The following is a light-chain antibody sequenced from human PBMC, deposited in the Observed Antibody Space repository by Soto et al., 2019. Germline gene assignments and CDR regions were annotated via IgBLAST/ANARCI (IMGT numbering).Light chain of an antibody. CDR1: QSVSSY. CDR2: GAS. J-gene: IGKJ5*01. CDR3: QQYGSSPIT. V-gene: IGKV3-20*01. Sequence: EIVLRQSPATLSLSPGERATLSRRASQSVSSYLAWYQQKPGQAPRLLIYGASSRATGIPDRFSGSGSGTDFTLTISRLEPEDFAVYYCQQYGSSPITFGQGTRLE.